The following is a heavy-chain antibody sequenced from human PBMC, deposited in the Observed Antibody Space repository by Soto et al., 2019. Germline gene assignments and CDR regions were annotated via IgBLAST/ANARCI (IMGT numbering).Heavy chain of an antibody. V-gene: IGHV3-23*01. CDR3: AKMEGMDPWAYSFDY. J-gene: IGHJ4*02. CDR2: IYGGGNGP. Sequence: EVQVLESGGGLVQPGGSLRLSCAATGFTFSDFAMSWVRQAPGKGLEWVSRIYGGGNGPHYADSVKGRVTISRDNSKNALYLQMNSLRGDDTAVYYCAKMEGMDPWAYSFDYWGQGTLVTVSS. D-gene: IGHD2-2*03. CDR1: GFTFSDFA.